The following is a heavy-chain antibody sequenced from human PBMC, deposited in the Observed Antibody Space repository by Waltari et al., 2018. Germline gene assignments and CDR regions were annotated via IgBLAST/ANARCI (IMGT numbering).Heavy chain of an antibody. CDR1: GFTFISYW. Sequence: EVQLVESGGGLVQPGGSLRLSCAASGFTFISYWMSWVRQAPGKGLEWVANIKQDGREKYYVDSVKGRFTISRDNTKNSLYLQMNSLRAEDTAVYYCARDGKPIVLDEYFQHWGQGTLVTVSS. J-gene: IGHJ1*01. V-gene: IGHV3-7*01. CDR2: IKQDGREK. D-gene: IGHD3-22*01. CDR3: ARDGKPIVLDEYFQH.